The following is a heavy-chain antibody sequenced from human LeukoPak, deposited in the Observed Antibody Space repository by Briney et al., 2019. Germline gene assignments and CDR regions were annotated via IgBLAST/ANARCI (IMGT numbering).Heavy chain of an antibody. V-gene: IGHV4-34*01. D-gene: IGHD3-10*01. CDR2: INHSGST. J-gene: IGHJ4*02. CDR3: ARGRVVRGVMAY. CDR1: GGSFSGYC. Sequence: SETLSLTCAVNGGSFSGYCWSWIRQPPGKGLEWIGEINHSGSTNYNPSLKSRVTISVDTSKNQFSLKLSSVTAADTAVCYCARGRVVRGVMAYWGQGTLVTVSS.